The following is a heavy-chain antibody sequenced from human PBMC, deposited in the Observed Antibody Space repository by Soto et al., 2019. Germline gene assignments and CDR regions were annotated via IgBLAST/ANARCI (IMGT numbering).Heavy chain of an antibody. V-gene: IGHV3-23*01. J-gene: IGHJ5*01. D-gene: IGHD1-26*01. CDR3: AKDAVPYNGKWDWFDS. Sequence: DVQLLESGGGLVQPGGSLTLSCAASRFIFSDFAMSWVRRAPGKGLEWVSAIGGGGTDTYYADSVKGRFTISRDNSKNTLYLQMNSLRDEDTAVYYCAKDAVPYNGKWDWFDSRGQGTLVTVSS. CDR2: IGGGGTDT. CDR1: RFIFSDFA.